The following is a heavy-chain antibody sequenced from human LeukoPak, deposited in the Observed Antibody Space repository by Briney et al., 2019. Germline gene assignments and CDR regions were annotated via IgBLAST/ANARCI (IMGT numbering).Heavy chain of an antibody. CDR3: ARGRNDNGGMFFDS. J-gene: IGHJ4*02. CDR2: ISYSGYT. CDR1: GASIRSYY. D-gene: IGHD4-23*01. Sequence: SETLSLTCTVSGASIRSYYWSWIRQAPRKGLEWVGFISYSGYTSYSPSLKSRVAISVDTSKSQFSLRLTSMTAADTAIYYCARGRNDNGGMFFDSWAQGTLVTVSS. V-gene: IGHV4-59*01.